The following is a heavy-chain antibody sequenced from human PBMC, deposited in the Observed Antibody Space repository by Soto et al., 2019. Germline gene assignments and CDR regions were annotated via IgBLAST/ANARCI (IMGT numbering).Heavy chain of an antibody. CDR1: GFTFSSYA. CDR2: ISGSGDST. D-gene: IGHD1-7*01. V-gene: IGHV3-23*01. CDR3: AKDFIGWPRGNYALDY. Sequence: GGSLRLSCAASGFTFSSYAMTWVRQAPGKGLEWVSAISGSGDSTYYADSVKGRFTISRDNAKNTLYLGMISLRAEDTAVYYCAKDFIGWPRGNYALDYWGQGTLVTVSS. J-gene: IGHJ4*02.